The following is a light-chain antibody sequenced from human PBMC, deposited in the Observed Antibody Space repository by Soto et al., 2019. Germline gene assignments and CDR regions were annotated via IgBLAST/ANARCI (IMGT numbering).Light chain of an antibody. V-gene: IGKV2-28*01. CDR3: MQGLQPPLT. Sequence: DIVMTQSPLSLPVTPGEPASISCTSSQSLLHSNGNNYLDWYLQKPRQSPQLLIYLGSKGASGVAGWFSGSGSGTDFTLNISRVEAEDVGVYCCMQGLQPPLTFGGGTKVEIK. CDR1: QSLLHSNGNNY. J-gene: IGKJ4*01. CDR2: LGS.